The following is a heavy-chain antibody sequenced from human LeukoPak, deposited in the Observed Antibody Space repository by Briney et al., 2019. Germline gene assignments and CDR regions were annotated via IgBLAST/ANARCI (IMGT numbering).Heavy chain of an antibody. CDR3: TRGVGGGP. CDR2: IRSKAYTGTT. V-gene: IGHV3-49*04. D-gene: IGHD3-16*01. CDR1: GFTFGDYA. Sequence: GGSLRLSCTASGFTFGDYAMSWVRRAAGMGLEWVGFIRSKAYTGTTEYAASVKGRFTISRDDSKSIAYLQMNSLKMEDTALYYCTRGVGGGPWGQGTLVTVSS. J-gene: IGHJ5*02.